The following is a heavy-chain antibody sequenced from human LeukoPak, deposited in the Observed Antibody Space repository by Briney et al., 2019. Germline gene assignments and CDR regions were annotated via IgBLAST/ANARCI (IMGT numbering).Heavy chain of an antibody. J-gene: IGHJ4*02. D-gene: IGHD3-10*02. CDR3: VKGGTQFCSGNYFDS. Sequence: GGSLRLSCAVSGFTFSSYAMSWVRQAPGKGLEWVSAISGSGGGTFYADSVRGRFTISRDNSKNTVYLQMNSLRAEDTAVYYCVKGGTQFCSGNYFDSWGQETLVTVSS. V-gene: IGHV3-23*01. CDR1: GFTFSSYA. CDR2: ISGSGGGT.